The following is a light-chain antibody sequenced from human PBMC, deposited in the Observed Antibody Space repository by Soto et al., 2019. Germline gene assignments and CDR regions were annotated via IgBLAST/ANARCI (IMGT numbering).Light chain of an antibody. CDR2: AAS. J-gene: IGKJ2*01. V-gene: IGKV1-39*01. CDR1: QSTSIY. CDR3: HQSCSTPYT. Sequence: DIQMTQSPSSLSASVGDRVTITCRAGQSTSIYVNWYQQKPGKAPKLLIYAASSLQSGVPSRFSGSESGTDFTLTINSLQPEDFADYSCHQSCSTPYTFGQGTKLEIK.